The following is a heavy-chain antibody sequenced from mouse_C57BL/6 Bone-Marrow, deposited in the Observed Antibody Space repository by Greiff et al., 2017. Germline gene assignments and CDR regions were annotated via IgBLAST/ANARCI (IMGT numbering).Heavy chain of an antibody. V-gene: IGHV5-4*01. J-gene: IGHJ4*01. D-gene: IGHD4-1*01. Sequence: EVQVVESGGGLVKPGGSLKLSCAASGFTFSSYAMSWVRQTPEQRLEWVATISDGGSYTYYPDNVKGRFTISRDNAKNNLYLQMSHLKSEDTAMYYCARLNWDDAMDYWGQGTSVTVSS. CDR3: ARLNWDDAMDY. CDR1: GFTFSSYA. CDR2: ISDGGSYT.